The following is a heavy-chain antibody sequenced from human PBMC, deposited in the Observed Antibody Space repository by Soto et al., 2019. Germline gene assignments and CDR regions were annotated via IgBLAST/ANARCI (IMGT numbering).Heavy chain of an antibody. D-gene: IGHD6-13*01. Sequence: QVQLVQSGAEVKKPGASVKVSCKASGYTFTSYGINWVRQATGQGLEWMGWMNPNSGNTGYAQKFQCRVTMTRNPSLSTAYMELSSLRSEDSAVYYCARSGYSSSLYHYYYYGMDVWGQGTTVTVSS. CDR2: MNPNSGNT. CDR3: ARSGYSSSLYHYYYYGMDV. V-gene: IGHV1-8*01. CDR1: GYTFTSYG. J-gene: IGHJ6*02.